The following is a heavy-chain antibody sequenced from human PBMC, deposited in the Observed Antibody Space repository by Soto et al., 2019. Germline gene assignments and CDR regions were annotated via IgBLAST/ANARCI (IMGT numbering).Heavy chain of an antibody. Sequence: EVHLLESGGGLVQRGGSLRLSCVASGFTFDNYAMNWVRQAPGRGLEWVANIGGRGGNTVYADSMRGRFTISRDNSKNTVYLEMHNLRVEDSATYYCVKPNAYRDFAGSFDSCGQGTLVTVSP. CDR2: IGGRGGNT. CDR3: VKPNAYRDFAGSFDS. CDR1: GFTFDNYA. D-gene: IGHD4-4*01. V-gene: IGHV3-23*01. J-gene: IGHJ4*02.